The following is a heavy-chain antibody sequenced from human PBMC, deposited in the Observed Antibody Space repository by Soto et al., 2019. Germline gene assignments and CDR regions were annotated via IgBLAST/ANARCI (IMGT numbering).Heavy chain of an antibody. CDR1: AGSISSGFYY. CDR2: IYSTGST. J-gene: IGHJ6*02. V-gene: IGHV4-31*03. D-gene: IGHD2-2*02. CDR3: ARGYCSTTSCYSVSYGMDV. Sequence: QVQLQESGPGLVKPSQTLSLTCTVSAGSISSGFYYWSWIRQHPGKGLEWIGYIYSTGSTYYNPSLKSRVSISVETSHKQFSLKLTSVTAADTAVYYCARGYCSTTSCYSVSYGMDVWGQGTTVTVSS.